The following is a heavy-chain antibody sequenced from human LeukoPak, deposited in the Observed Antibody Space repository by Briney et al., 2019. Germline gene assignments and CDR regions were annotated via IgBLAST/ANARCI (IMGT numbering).Heavy chain of an antibody. CDR3: ARAVGPFDY. D-gene: IGHD2-15*01. J-gene: IGHJ4*02. CDR2: IWNDGSNK. CDR1: GFTFSSYA. V-gene: IGHV3-33*01. Sequence: PGGSLRLSCAAAGFTFSSYAMSWVRQAPGKGLGRVAVIWNDGSNKYYADSVKGRFTISRDNSKNTLYLQMNSLRTEDMAVYYCARAVGPFDYWGQGTLVTVSS.